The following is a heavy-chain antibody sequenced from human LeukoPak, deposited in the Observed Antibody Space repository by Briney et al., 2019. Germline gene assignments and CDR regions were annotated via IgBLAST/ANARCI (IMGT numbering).Heavy chain of an antibody. CDR3: ARDGSRGYSYGKNGNYYGMDV. Sequence: SVKVSCKASGGAFSSYAISWVRQAPGQGLEWMGGIIPIFGTANYAQKFQGRVTITADESTSTAYMELSSLRSEDTAVYYCARDGSRGYSYGKNGNYYGMDVWGQGTTVTVSS. D-gene: IGHD5-18*01. V-gene: IGHV1-69*13. J-gene: IGHJ6*02. CDR1: GGAFSSYA. CDR2: IIPIFGTA.